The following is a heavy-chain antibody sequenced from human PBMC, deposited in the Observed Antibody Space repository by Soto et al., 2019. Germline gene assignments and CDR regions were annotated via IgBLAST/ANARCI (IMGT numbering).Heavy chain of an antibody. V-gene: IGHV3-73*01. CDR3: TSHSPDGMIRK. CDR1: GFTFSGSA. D-gene: IGHD3-22*01. CDR2: IRSKANSYAT. J-gene: IGHJ4*02. Sequence: GGSLRLSCEASGFTFSGSAMHWVRQASGKGLEWVGRIRSKANSYATAYAASVKGRFSISRDESKNTAYLQMNSLKTEDTAVYYCTSHSPDGMIRKWGQGTQVTVS.